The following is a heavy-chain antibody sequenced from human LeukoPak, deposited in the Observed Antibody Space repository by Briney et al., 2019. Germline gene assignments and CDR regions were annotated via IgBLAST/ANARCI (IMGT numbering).Heavy chain of an antibody. CDR3: AKDLLRYYGSGSTLFDP. CDR2: ISGSGGST. D-gene: IGHD3-10*01. J-gene: IGHJ5*02. V-gene: IGHV3-23*01. Sequence: GGSLRLSCAASGFTFSSYAMSWVRQAPGKGLEWVSAISGSGGSTYYADSVKGRFTISRGNSKNTLYLQMNSLRAEDTAVYYCAKDLLRYYGSGSTLFDPWGQGTLVTVSS. CDR1: GFTFSSYA.